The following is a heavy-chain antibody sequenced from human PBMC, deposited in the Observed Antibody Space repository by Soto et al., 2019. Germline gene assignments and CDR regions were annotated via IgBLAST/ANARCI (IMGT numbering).Heavy chain of an antibody. D-gene: IGHD6-19*01. CDR1: RVAFSKFI. J-gene: IGHJ6*02. CDR2: IIPIFGTA. V-gene: IGHV1-69*01. CDR3: AKVRYSSPMSYYYGMDV. Sequence: QAQLEQSGGEVKKPGSSVKVSCKASRVAFSKFIVTWVRQAPGHGREWVGGIIPIFGTANYAQKFQGRVTITADESTNTSYMEVNNLRSEDTAVYYCAKVRYSSPMSYYYGMDVWGRGTTVTVSS.